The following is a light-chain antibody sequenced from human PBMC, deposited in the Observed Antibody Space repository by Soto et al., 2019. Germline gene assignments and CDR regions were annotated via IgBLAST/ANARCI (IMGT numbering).Light chain of an antibody. CDR3: TQGTHWPRT. CDR1: KSLVYSDGNTH. J-gene: IGKJ1*01. CDR2: RVS. V-gene: IGKV2-30*01. Sequence: DVVLTQSPLSLPVNFGQPASISCRSSKSLVYSDGNTHLRWFHQRPGQSPRRLIYRVSSRDSGVQDRFSGSGSGTDFTLEISRVEAEDVGIYFCTQGTHWPRTFGQGTKVEVK.